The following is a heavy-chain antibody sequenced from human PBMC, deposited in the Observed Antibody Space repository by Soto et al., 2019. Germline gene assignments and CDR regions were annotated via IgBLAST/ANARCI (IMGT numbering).Heavy chain of an antibody. J-gene: IGHJ4*02. CDR1: GFTFSSYG. V-gene: IGHV3-33*01. Sequence: QVQLVESGGGVVQPGRSLRLSCAASGFTFSSYGMHWVRQAPGKGLEGVAVIWYDGSNKYYADSVKGRFTISRDNSKNTLYLQMNSLRAEDTAVYYCARDAGQQWLVRYYFDYWGQGTLVTVSS. CDR3: ARDAGQQWLVRYYFDY. D-gene: IGHD6-19*01. CDR2: IWYDGSNK.